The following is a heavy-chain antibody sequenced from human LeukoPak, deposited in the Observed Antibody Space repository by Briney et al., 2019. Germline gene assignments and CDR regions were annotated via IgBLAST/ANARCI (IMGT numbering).Heavy chain of an antibody. J-gene: IGHJ4*02. V-gene: IGHV3-30-3*01. CDR3: ATHDSSGYYATYFDY. D-gene: IGHD3-22*01. Sequence: GRSLRLSCAASGFTFSSYAMHWVRQAPGKELEWVAVISYDGSNKYYADSVKGRFTISRDNSKNTLYLQMNSLRAEDTAVYYCATHDSSGYYATYFDYWGQGTLVTVSS. CDR2: ISYDGSNK. CDR1: GFTFSSYA.